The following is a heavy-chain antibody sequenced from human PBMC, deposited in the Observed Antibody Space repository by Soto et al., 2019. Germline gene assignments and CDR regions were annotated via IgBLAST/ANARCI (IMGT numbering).Heavy chain of an antibody. J-gene: IGHJ4*02. CDR2: ISGSGANT. Sequence: EVQLLESGGGLEQPGGSLRLSCAASGFTFSNYAMNWVRQAPGKGLEWVSGISGSGANTYYADSVKGRFTIPRDNSKNTLYLQMNSLRAEDTAVYYCAKDLVYFDSGTYSTLDYWGQGTLVTVSS. D-gene: IGHD3-10*01. V-gene: IGHV3-23*01. CDR1: GFTFSNYA. CDR3: AKDLVYFDSGTYSTLDY.